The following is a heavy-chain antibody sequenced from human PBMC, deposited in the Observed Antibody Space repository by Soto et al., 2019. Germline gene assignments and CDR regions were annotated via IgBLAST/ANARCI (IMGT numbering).Heavy chain of an antibody. V-gene: IGHV3-23*01. CDR1: GFTFSSYA. Sequence: EVQLLESGGGLVQPGGSLRLSCAASGFTFSSYAMSWVRQAPGKGLEWVSAISGSGGSTYYADSVKGRFTISRDNSKNTLDLRMIRLGAEDEAVYDGAYGSTRFDYCGQGPLFTVSS. J-gene: IGHJ4*02. CDR3: AYGSTRFDY. D-gene: IGHD6-13*01. CDR2: ISGSGGST.